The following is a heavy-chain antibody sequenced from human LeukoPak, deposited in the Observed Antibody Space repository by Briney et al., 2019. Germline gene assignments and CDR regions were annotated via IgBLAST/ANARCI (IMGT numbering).Heavy chain of an antibody. CDR1: GFTFSSYS. D-gene: IGHD6-19*01. CDR2: ISSSSSYI. Sequence: GGSLRLSCAASGFTFSSYSMNWVRQAPGKGLEWVSSISSSSSYIYYADSVKGRYTISGDNAKNSLYLQMNSLRAEDTAVYYCANSRKYSSGWYYFDYWGQGTLVTVSS. CDR3: ANSRKYSSGWYYFDY. V-gene: IGHV3-21*04. J-gene: IGHJ4*02.